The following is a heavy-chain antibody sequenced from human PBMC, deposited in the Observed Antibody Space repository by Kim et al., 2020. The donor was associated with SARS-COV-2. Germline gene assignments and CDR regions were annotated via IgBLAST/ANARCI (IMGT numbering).Heavy chain of an antibody. V-gene: IGHV4-34*01. CDR1: GGSFSGYY. CDR3: ARRRGSSGWLFFDY. Sequence: SQTLSLTCAVYGGSFSGYYWSWIRQPPGKGLEWIGEINHSGSTNYNPSLKSRVTISVDTSKNQFSLKLSSVTAADTAVYYCARRRGSSGWLFFDYWGQGTLVTVSS. CDR2: INHSGST. D-gene: IGHD6-19*01. J-gene: IGHJ4*02.